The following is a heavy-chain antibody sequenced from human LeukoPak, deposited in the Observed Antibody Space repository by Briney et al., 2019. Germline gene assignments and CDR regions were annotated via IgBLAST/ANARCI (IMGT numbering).Heavy chain of an antibody. D-gene: IGHD5-24*01. CDR2: INHSGST. CDR1: GGSFSGYY. J-gene: IGHJ4*02. Sequence: SETLSLTCAVYGGSFSGYYWSWIRQPPGKGLEWIGEINHSGSTNYNPSLKSRVTISVDTSKNQFSLKLSSVTAADTAVYYCASLTVEMATILWGQGTLVTVSS. V-gene: IGHV4-34*01. CDR3: ASLTVEMATIL.